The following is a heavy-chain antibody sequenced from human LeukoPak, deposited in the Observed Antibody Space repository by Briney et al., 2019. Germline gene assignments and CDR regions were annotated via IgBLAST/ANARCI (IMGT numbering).Heavy chain of an antibody. CDR2: IYYSGST. CDR1: GGSISSSSYY. CDR3: ARGSFDDSSGYSSFYFDY. D-gene: IGHD3-22*01. V-gene: IGHV4-39*07. Sequence: SVTLSLTCTVSGGSISSSSYYWGWIRQPPGKGLEWIGSIYYSGSTYYNPSLKSRVTISVDTSKNQFSLKLSSVTAADTAVYYCARGSFDDSSGYSSFYFDYWSQGTLVTVSS. J-gene: IGHJ4*02.